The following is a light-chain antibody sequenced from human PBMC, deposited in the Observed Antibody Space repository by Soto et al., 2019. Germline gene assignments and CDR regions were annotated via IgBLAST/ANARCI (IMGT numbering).Light chain of an antibody. V-gene: IGKV1-8*01. CDR1: QGISSY. Sequence: AIRMTQSPSSFSASTGDRVTITCRASQGISSYLAWYQQKPGKAPKLLIYAASTLQSGVPSRFSGSGSGTDFTLTISRLEPEDFAVYYCQQYGSSPPWTFGQGTKVDIK. J-gene: IGKJ1*01. CDR3: QQYGSSPPWT. CDR2: AAS.